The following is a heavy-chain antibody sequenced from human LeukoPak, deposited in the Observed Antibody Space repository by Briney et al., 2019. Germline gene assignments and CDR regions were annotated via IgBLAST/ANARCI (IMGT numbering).Heavy chain of an antibody. D-gene: IGHD2-2*01. CDR2: ISSSGSTI. J-gene: IGHJ6*02. V-gene: IGHV3-11*01. CDR1: GFTFSDYY. Sequence: GGSLRLSCAASGFTFSDYYMSWIRQAPGKGLEWVSYISSSGSTIYYADSVKGRFTISRDNAKNSLYLHMNSLRAEDTAVYYCARGIVVVPAAARAYYGMDVWGQGTTVTVSS. CDR3: ARGIVVVPAAARAYYGMDV.